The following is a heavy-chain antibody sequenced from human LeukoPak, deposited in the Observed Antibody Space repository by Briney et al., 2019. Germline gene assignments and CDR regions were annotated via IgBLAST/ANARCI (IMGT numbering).Heavy chain of an antibody. CDR3: ARSALLYTSAWYYFDY. Sequence: PSETLSLTCTVSGVSISSSSYYWVWIRQAPGKGLEWIVSIYYSGSTYYNPSIKSRLTISVDTSKNQFSLKLRTVTAADTAVYYCARSALLYTSAWYYFDYWGQGTLVTVSS. CDR1: GVSISSSSYY. CDR2: IYYSGST. V-gene: IGHV4-39*01. D-gene: IGHD6-19*01. J-gene: IGHJ4*02.